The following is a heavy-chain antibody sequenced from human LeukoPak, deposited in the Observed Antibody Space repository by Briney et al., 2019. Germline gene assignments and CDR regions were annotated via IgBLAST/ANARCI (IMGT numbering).Heavy chain of an antibody. CDR2: IYYSGST. Sequence: SETLSLTCTVSGGSISSSSYYWGWIRQPPGKGLEWIGSIYYSGSTYYNPSLKSRVTISVDTSKNQFSLKLSSVTAADTAVYDCARPRYYYDSSGPFDYWGQGTLVTVSS. CDR1: GGSISSSSYY. CDR3: ARPRYYYDSSGPFDY. V-gene: IGHV4-39*01. J-gene: IGHJ4*02. D-gene: IGHD3-22*01.